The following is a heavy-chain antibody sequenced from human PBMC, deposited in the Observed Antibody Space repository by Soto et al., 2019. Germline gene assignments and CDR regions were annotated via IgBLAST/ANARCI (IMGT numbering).Heavy chain of an antibody. CDR1: GFSLSSTRMA. Sequence: QITLKESGPTLVKPTQTLTLTCTFSGFSLSSTRMAVGWIRQPPGKALEWLALIYWDDDKRSSPFLKSRLTITKDTSKIQVVLTMSSMDPVDTARYYCAHIVVAGLGYYFDYWGQGTLVTVSS. D-gene: IGHD6-19*01. CDR3: AHIVVAGLGYYFDY. J-gene: IGHJ4*02. CDR2: IYWDDDK. V-gene: IGHV2-5*02.